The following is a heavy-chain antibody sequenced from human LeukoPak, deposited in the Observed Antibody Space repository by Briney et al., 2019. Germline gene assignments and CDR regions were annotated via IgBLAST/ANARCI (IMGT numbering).Heavy chain of an antibody. CDR3: ARGPMVRGVNFDY. Sequence: SVKVSCKASGGTFSSYAISWVRQAPGQGLEWMGRIIPILGIANYAQKFQGRVTITADKSTSTAYMELSSLRSEDTAVYDCARGPMVRGVNFDYWGQGTLVTVSS. CDR1: GGTFSSYA. D-gene: IGHD3-10*01. CDR2: IIPILGIA. J-gene: IGHJ4*02. V-gene: IGHV1-69*04.